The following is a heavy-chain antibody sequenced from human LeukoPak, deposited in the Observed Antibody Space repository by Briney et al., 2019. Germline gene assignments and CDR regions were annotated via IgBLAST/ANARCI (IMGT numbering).Heavy chain of an antibody. Sequence: GASVKVSCKASGYTFTSYAMHWVRQAPGQRLEWMGWIYAGNGNTKYSQKFQGRVTITRDTSASTAYMELSSLRSEDTAVYYCARDGRNGAFDIWGQGTMVTVSS. D-gene: IGHD1-1*01. J-gene: IGHJ3*02. CDR2: IYAGNGNT. V-gene: IGHV1-3*01. CDR3: ARDGRNGAFDI. CDR1: GYTFTSYA.